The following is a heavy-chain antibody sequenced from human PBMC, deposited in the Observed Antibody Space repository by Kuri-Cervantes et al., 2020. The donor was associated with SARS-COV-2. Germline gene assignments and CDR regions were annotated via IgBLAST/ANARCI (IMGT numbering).Heavy chain of an antibody. J-gene: IGHJ6*02. CDR2: ISPIFGTA. V-gene: IGHV1-69*13. D-gene: IGHD5-18*01. Sequence: SVKVSCKASGGTFSSYAISWVRQAPGQGLEWMGGISPIFGTANYAQKFQGRVTITADESTSTAYMELSSLRSEDTAVYYCARDVGFGYSYGHSYGMDVWGQGPRSPSP. CDR1: GGTFSSYA. CDR3: ARDVGFGYSYGHSYGMDV.